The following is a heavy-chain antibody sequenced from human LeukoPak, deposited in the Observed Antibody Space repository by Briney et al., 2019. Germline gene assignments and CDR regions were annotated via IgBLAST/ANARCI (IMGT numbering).Heavy chain of an antibody. Sequence: SETLSLTCTVSGGSISSGGYYWSWIRQHPGKGLEWIGYIYYSGSTYYNPSLKSRVTISVDTSKNQFSLKLSSVTAADTAVYYCARVQDGYNSYYYYYYMDVWGKGTTVIVSS. CDR3: ARVQDGYNSYYYYYYMDV. CDR2: IYYSGST. J-gene: IGHJ6*03. V-gene: IGHV4-31*03. CDR1: GGSISSGGYY. D-gene: IGHD5-24*01.